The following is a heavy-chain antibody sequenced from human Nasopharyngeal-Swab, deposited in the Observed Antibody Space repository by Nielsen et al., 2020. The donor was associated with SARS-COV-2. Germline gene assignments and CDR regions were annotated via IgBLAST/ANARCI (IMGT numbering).Heavy chain of an antibody. Sequence: WIRQPPGKGPEWIGYIYYSGSTNYNPSLKSRVTISVDTSKNQFSLKLSSVTAADTAVYYCARVLGSIVVVPAAMPAYAFDIWGQGTMVTVSS. V-gene: IGHV4-59*01. CDR3: ARVLGSIVVVPAAMPAYAFDI. CDR2: IYYSGST. D-gene: IGHD2-2*01. J-gene: IGHJ3*02.